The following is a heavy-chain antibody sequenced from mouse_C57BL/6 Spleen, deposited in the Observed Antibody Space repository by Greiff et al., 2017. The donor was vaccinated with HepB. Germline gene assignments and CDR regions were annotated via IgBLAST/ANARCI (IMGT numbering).Heavy chain of an antibody. CDR3: TRRDYYGSRIWYFDV. D-gene: IGHD1-1*01. CDR1: GYTFTDYE. J-gene: IGHJ1*03. V-gene: IGHV1-15*01. Sequence: VQLQQSGAELVRPGASVTLSCKASGYTFTDYEMHWVKQTPVHGLEWIGAIDPETGGTAYNQKFKGKAILTADKSSSTAYMELRSLTSEDSAVYYCTRRDYYGSRIWYFDVWGTGTTVTVSS. CDR2: IDPETGGT.